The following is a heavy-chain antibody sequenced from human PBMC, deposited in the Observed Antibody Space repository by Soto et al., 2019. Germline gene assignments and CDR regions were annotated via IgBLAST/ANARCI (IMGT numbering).Heavy chain of an antibody. V-gene: IGHV3-48*01. CDR1: GFTLSISS. CDR2: IRRYTSVT. D-gene: IGHD3-22*01. J-gene: IGHJ4*02. CDR3: GRVADSRYYRLEY. Sequence: PGGSLRLSCAASGFTLSISSMNWVRQAPGKGLEWVSYIRRYTSVTSYADSVKGRFTISRGNAKNSLYLQMNSLRVEDTAVYYCGRVADSRYYRLEYWGKGTLVLGSS.